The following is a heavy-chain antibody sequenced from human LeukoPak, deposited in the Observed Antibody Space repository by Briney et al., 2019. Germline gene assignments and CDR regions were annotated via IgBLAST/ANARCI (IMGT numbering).Heavy chain of an antibody. CDR3: ARQYSSSWYLDY. J-gene: IGHJ4*02. CDR1: GGSISSYY. CDR2: IYTSGST. D-gene: IGHD6-13*01. Sequence: PSETLSLTCAVYGGSISSYYWSWIRQPPGEGLEWIGYIYTSGSTNYNPSLKSRVTISVDTSKNQSSLKLSSVTAADTAVYHCARQYSSSWYLDYWGQGTLVTVSS. V-gene: IGHV4-4*09.